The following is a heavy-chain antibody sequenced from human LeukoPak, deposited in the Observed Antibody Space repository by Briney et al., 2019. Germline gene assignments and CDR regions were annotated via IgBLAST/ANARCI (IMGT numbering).Heavy chain of an antibody. Sequence: GGSLRLSCVASGFTFRKYNMHWVRQAPGKGLEWVSYISSSSSAIYYADSVKGRFTISRDNAKNSLYLQMNSLRAEDTAVYYCARLDTYYDFWSGYPTHFDYWGQGTLVTVSS. CDR1: GFTFRKYN. CDR3: ARLDTYYDFWSGYPTHFDY. D-gene: IGHD3-3*01. J-gene: IGHJ4*02. CDR2: ISSSSSAI. V-gene: IGHV3-48*04.